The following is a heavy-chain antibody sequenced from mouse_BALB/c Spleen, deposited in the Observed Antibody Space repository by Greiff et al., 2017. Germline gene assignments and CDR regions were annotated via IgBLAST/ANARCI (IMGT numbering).Heavy chain of an antibody. CDR1: GFTFSDYY. CDR2: ISDGGSYT. Sequence: EVKVVESGGGLVKPGGSLKLSCAASGFTFSDYYMYWVRQTPEKRLEWVATISDGGSYTYYPDSVKGRFTISRDNAKNNLYLQMSSLKSEDTAMYYCARANWDSAMDYWGQGTSVTVSS. V-gene: IGHV5-4*02. J-gene: IGHJ4*01. CDR3: ARANWDSAMDY. D-gene: IGHD4-1*01.